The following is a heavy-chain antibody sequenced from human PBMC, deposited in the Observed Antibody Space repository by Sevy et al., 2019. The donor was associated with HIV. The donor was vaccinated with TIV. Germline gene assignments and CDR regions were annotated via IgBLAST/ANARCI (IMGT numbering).Heavy chain of an antibody. D-gene: IGHD1-26*01. CDR3: ARDYHYPEGDSGSYYRDYYGMDV. CDR2: INQDGSEK. CDR1: GFTFSSYW. V-gene: IGHV3-7*01. Sequence: GGSLRLSCAASGFTFSSYWMSWVRQAPGKGLEWVANINQDGSEKYYVDSVKGRFTISRDNAKNSVYLQMNSLRDEDTAVYDCARDYHYPEGDSGSYYRDYYGMDVWGQGTTVTVSS. J-gene: IGHJ6*02.